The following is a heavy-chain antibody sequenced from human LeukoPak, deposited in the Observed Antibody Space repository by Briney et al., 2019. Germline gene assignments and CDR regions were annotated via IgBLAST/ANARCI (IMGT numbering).Heavy chain of an antibody. CDR2: ISSRSSHT. D-gene: IGHD1-26*01. CDR1: GFTFSDYY. V-gene: IGHV3-11*03. J-gene: IGHJ4*02. CDR3: ARISGSYVFDY. Sequence: PGGSLRLSCAASGFTFSDYYMSWIRQAPGKGLEWVSYISSRSSHTNYADSVKGRFTISRDNAKNSLYLQMNSLRAEDTAVYYCARISGSYVFDYWGQGTLVTVSS.